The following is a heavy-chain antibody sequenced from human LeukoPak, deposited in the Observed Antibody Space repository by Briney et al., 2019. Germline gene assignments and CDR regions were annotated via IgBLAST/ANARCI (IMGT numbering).Heavy chain of an antibody. CDR2: ISAYNGNT. CDR3: ARGTTVTEDYYYGMDV. Sequence: ASVKVSCKASGYTFTSYGISWVRQAPGQGLEWMGWISAYNGNTNYAQKLQGRVTMTTDTSTSTAYMELRSLRSDDTAVYYCARGTTVTEDYYYGMDVWAKGPRSPSP. J-gene: IGHJ6*02. D-gene: IGHD4-17*01. V-gene: IGHV1-18*01. CDR1: GYTFTSYG.